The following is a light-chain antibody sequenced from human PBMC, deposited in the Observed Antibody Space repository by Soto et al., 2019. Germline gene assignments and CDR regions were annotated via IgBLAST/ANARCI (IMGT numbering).Light chain of an antibody. CDR2: DAS. V-gene: IGKV1-5*01. J-gene: IGKJ1*01. Sequence: DIQMTQSPSILSASVGDRVTITRRSSQTITNWLAWYQQKPGKAPRLLIYDASSLESWVPSRFSGSGSGTDFTLTISSLQPEDVATYYCQKYNSAPRTFGQGTKVDIK. CDR1: QTITNW. CDR3: QKYNSAPRT.